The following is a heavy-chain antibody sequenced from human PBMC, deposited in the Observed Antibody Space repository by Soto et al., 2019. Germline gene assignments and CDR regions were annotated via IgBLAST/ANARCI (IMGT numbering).Heavy chain of an antibody. D-gene: IGHD3-10*01. CDR3: TILYGSGGDY. Sequence: EVPLVESGGGLVQPGGSLKLSCAASGFTFSGSAMHWVRQASGKGLEWVGRIRSKANNYATAYAASVKGRFTISRDDSKNTAYLQMNSLKTEDTAVYYCTILYGSGGDYWGRGTLVTVSS. CDR2: IRSKANNYAT. V-gene: IGHV3-73*02. CDR1: GFTFSGSA. J-gene: IGHJ4*02.